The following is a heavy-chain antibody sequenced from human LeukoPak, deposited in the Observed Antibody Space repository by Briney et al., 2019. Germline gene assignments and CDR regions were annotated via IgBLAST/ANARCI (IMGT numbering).Heavy chain of an antibody. CDR3: ARLLRRWGRQWLVQYYFDY. J-gene: IGHJ4*02. CDR2: IYHSGST. Sequence: SETLSLTCAVSGGSISSSNWWSWVRQPPGKGLEWIGEIYHSGSTNYNPSLKSRVTISVDKSKNQFSLKLSSVTAADTAVYYCARLLRRWGRQWLVQYYFDYWGQGTLVTVSS. D-gene: IGHD6-19*01. CDR1: GGSISSSNW. V-gene: IGHV4-4*02.